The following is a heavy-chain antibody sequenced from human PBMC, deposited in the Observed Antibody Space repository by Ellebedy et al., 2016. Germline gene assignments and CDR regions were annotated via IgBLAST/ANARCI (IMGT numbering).Heavy chain of an antibody. CDR3: ARDASYYYDSSGYYLDY. V-gene: IGHV3-53*01. J-gene: IGHJ4*02. CDR2: IYSGGST. CDR1: GFTVSSNY. D-gene: IGHD3-22*01. Sequence: GGSLRLSCAASGFTVSSNYMSWVRQAPGKGLEWVSVIYSGGSTYYADSVKGRFTISRDNAKNSLYLQMNSLRAEDTAVYYCARDASYYYDSSGYYLDYWGQGTLVTVSS.